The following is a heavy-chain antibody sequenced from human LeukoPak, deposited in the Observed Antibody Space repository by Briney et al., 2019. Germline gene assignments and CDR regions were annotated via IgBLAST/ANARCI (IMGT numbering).Heavy chain of an antibody. J-gene: IGHJ6*03. CDR1: GGSIGSSSYY. CDR2: IYYSGST. D-gene: IGHD3-10*01. Sequence: KTSETLSLTCTVSGGSIGSSSYYWGWIRQPSGKGLEWIGNIYYSGSTYFNPSLKSRVTISVDTSKNQFSLKLSAVTAADTAVYYCASVRRGFGESSKYYSYYYMDVWGNGTTVTISS. V-gene: IGHV4-39*01. CDR3: ASVRRGFGESSKYYSYYYMDV.